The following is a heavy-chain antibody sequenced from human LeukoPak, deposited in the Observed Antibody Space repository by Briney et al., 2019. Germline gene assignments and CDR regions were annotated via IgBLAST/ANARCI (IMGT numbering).Heavy chain of an antibody. D-gene: IGHD3-3*01. CDR1: GFTSSSYS. J-gene: IGHJ4*02. V-gene: IGHV3-21*01. CDR2: ISSSSSYI. Sequence: GGSLRLSCAASGFTSSSYSMNWVRQAPGKGLEWVSSISSSSSYIYYADSVKGRFTISRDNAKNSLYLQMNSLRAEDTAVYYCARDVGRYDFWSGSKSAFDYWGQGTLVTVSS. CDR3: ARDVGRYDFWSGSKSAFDY.